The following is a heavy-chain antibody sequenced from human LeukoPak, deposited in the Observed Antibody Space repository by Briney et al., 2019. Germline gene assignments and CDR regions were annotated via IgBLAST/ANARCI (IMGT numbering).Heavy chain of an antibody. CDR1: GGSIRSYY. J-gene: IGHJ4*02. Sequence: PSETLSLTCTVSGGSIRSYYWSWIRQPPGKGLEWIGYIYYSGSTKYNPSLKSRATISVDTSKNQFSLELNSVTAADTAVYYCASGSYYFDYWGQGTLVTVSS. CDR3: ASGSYYFDY. V-gene: IGHV4-59*08. CDR2: IYYSGST. D-gene: IGHD1-26*01.